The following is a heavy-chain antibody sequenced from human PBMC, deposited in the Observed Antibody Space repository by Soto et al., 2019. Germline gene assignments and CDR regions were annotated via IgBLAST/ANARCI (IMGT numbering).Heavy chain of an antibody. CDR1: GYNVTNYL. CDR3: ATFSDV. Sequence: ESLTISCKGSGYNVTNYLIIWVRQMPGKGLEWMGRIDPSDSYTKYSPSLQGHVTISADKSIGTAYLQWSRLKASDTAMYYCATFSDVWGQGTTVTVSS. CDR2: IDPSDSYT. J-gene: IGHJ6*02. V-gene: IGHV5-10-1*01.